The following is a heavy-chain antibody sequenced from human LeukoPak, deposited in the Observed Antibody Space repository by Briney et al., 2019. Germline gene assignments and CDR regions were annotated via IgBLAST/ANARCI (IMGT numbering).Heavy chain of an antibody. CDR2: IYYSGST. CDR3: ARHSSSSGASNWFDP. V-gene: IGHV4-39*01. D-gene: IGHD6-6*01. Sequence: SETLSLTCTVSGGSISSSSYYWGWIRQPPGKGLEWIGSIYYSGSTYYNPSLKSRATISVDTSKNQFSLKLSSVTPADTAVYYCARHSSSSGASNWFDPWGQGTLVTVSS. J-gene: IGHJ5*02. CDR1: GGSISSSSYY.